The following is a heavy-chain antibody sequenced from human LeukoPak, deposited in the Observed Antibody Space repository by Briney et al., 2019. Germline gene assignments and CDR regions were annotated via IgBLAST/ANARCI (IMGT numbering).Heavy chain of an antibody. J-gene: IGHJ4*02. CDR2: IRNDGSNK. CDR3: ARRAGAYSHPYDY. D-gene: IGHD4/OR15-4a*01. CDR1: GFIFDTYG. V-gene: IGHV3-30*02. Sequence: PGGSLRLSCAASGFIFDTYGMHWVRQAPGKGLEWVAFIRNDGSNKYYADSVKGRFTISRDNSKNTLYLQMNSLRAEDTAVYYCARRAGAYSHPYDYWGQGTLVTVSS.